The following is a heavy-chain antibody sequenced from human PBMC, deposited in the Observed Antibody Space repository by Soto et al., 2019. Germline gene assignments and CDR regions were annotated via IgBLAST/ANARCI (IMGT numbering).Heavy chain of an antibody. Sequence: EVQLVETGGGLIQPGGSLRLSCAASGFTVSSNYMSWVRQAPGKGLEWVSVIYSGGSTYYADSVKGRFTISRDNSKNTLYLQMNSLRAEDTAVYYCARAAGTTFGPNDAFDIWGQETMVTVSS. J-gene: IGHJ3*02. CDR2: IYSGGST. D-gene: IGHD1-7*01. CDR1: GFTVSSNY. CDR3: ARAAGTTFGPNDAFDI. V-gene: IGHV3-53*02.